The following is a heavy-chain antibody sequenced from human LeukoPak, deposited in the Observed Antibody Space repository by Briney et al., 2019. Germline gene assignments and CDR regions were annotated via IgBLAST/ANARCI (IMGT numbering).Heavy chain of an antibody. CDR3: ARDCSSTSCYTTKALSDFDY. CDR2: INAGNGNT. J-gene: IGHJ4*02. D-gene: IGHD2-2*02. CDR1: GGTFSSYA. V-gene: IGHV1-3*01. Sequence: ASVKVSCKASGGTFSSYAISWVRQAPGQGLEWMGWINAGNGNTKYSQKFQGRVTITRDTSASTAYMELSSLRSEDTAVYYCARDCSSTSCYTTKALSDFDYWGQGTLVTVSS.